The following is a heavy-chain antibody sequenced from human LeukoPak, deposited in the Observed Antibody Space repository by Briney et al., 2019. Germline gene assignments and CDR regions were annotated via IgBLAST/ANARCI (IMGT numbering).Heavy chain of an antibody. CDR3: ARHGYGYYFDY. V-gene: IGHV5-51*01. CDR2: IYPDDSNT. CDR1: GYNFPIYW. D-gene: IGHD5-12*01. J-gene: IGHJ4*02. Sequence: GESLKISCQGSGYNFPIYWIGWVRQMPGQGLEWMGIIYPDDSNTIYGPSFQGQVTISADKSITTAYLHWSSLKASDTAMYYCARHGYGYYFDYWGQGTLVTVSS.